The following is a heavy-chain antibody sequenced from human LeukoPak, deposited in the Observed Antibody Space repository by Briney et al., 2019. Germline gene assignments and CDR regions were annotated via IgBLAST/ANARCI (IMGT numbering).Heavy chain of an antibody. CDR3: ARADYDFWSGYYTGYYYYYYMDV. CDR2: MNPNSGNT. CDR1: GYTFTSYD. D-gene: IGHD3-3*01. V-gene: IGHV1-8*01. J-gene: IGHJ6*03. Sequence: ASVKVSCKASGYTFTSYDINWVRQATGQGLEWMGWMNPNSGNTGYAQKSQGRVTMTRNTSISTAYMELSSLRSEDTAVYYCARADYDFWSGYYTGYYYYYYMDVWGKGTTVTVSS.